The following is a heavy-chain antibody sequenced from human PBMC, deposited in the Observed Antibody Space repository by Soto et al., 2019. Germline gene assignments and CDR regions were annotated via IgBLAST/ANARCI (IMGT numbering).Heavy chain of an antibody. CDR3: ARDSAARYYYDMDV. J-gene: IGHJ6*03. CDR2: IWYDGSNK. CDR1: GFTFSSYG. D-gene: IGHD6-6*01. Sequence: LRLSCAASGFTFSSYGMHWVRQAPGKGLEWVAVIWYDGSNKYYADSVKGRFTISRDNSKNTLYLQMNSLRAEDTAVYYCARDSAARYYYDMDVWGKGTTVTVSS. V-gene: IGHV3-33*01.